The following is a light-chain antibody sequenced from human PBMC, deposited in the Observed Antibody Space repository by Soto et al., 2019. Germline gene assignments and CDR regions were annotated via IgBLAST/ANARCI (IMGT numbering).Light chain of an antibody. CDR3: SSSAGSNNYV. V-gene: IGLV2-8*01. J-gene: IGLJ1*01. CDR2: EVR. CDR1: SSDVGGYNF. Sequence: QSVLTQPASVSGSPGQSITISCTGISSDVGGYNFVSWYQQHPGKAPKFLIYEVRKRPSGVPARFSGSKSGNTASLTISGLQAEDEADYYCSSSAGSNNYVFGTGTKVTVL.